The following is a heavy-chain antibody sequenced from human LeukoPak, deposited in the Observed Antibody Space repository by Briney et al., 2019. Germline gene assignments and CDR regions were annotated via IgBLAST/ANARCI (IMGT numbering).Heavy chain of an antibody. D-gene: IGHD3-3*01. CDR1: GYTITGYH. J-gene: IGHJ3*02. CDR2: INANNDGS. Sequence: GASVKVSCKASGYTITGYHMHWVRQAPGQGLEWMGWINANNDGSIYAQKFQGRVTMTRDTSNNTAYMELSRLRSDDTAVYYCARKRGVGVDTNAFDMWGQGTMVTVSS. CDR3: ARKRGVGVDTNAFDM. V-gene: IGHV1-2*02.